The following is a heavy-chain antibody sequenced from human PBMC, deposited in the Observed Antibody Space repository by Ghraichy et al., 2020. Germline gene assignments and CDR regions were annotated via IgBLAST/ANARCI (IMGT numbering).Heavy chain of an antibody. CDR2: IDDTGVST. D-gene: IGHD1-1*01. CDR3: AVQGISIAAPV. J-gene: IGHJ6*04. V-gene: IGHV3-23*01. CDR1: GFIFSTYA. Sequence: LSLTCAASGFIFSTYAMSWVRQAPGKGLQWVSAIDDTGVSTYYADSVKGRFTISRDNSKNTLYLQMSGLRAEDTAVYYCAVQGISIAAPVWGKGTTVTVSS.